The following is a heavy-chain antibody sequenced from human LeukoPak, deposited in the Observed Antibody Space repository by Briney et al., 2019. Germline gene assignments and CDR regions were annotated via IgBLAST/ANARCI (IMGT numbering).Heavy chain of an antibody. Sequence: SETLSLTCTVSGGSISSISYYWGWIRQSPGKGLEWIGSIYYSGSTYYNPSLKSRVTISEDTSKNQFSLKLSSVTAADTAVYYCAGRQGGWYHFDYWGQGTLVTVSS. CDR1: GGSISSISYY. CDR2: IYYSGST. V-gene: IGHV4-39*01. D-gene: IGHD6-19*01. CDR3: AGRQGGWYHFDY. J-gene: IGHJ4*02.